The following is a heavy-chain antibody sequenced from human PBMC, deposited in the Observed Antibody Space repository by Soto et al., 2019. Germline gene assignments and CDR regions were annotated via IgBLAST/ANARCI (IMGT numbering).Heavy chain of an antibody. CDR1: GFTFSSYG. Sequence: QVQLVESGGGVVQPGRSLRLSCAASGFTFSSYGMHWVRQAPGKGLEWVAVISYDGSNKYYADSVKGRFTISRDNSKNTLYLQMNSLRAEDTAVYYCAIDRKKREYYMDVWGKGTTVTVSS. J-gene: IGHJ6*03. CDR3: AIDRKKREYYMDV. CDR2: ISYDGSNK. V-gene: IGHV3-30*03.